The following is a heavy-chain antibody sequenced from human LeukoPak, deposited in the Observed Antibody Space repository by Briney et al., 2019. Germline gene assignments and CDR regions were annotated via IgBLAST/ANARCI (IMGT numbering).Heavy chain of an antibody. CDR3: AVEVRYFDLTTQYYFDY. V-gene: IGHV4-4*07. D-gene: IGHD3-9*01. Sequence: SETLSLTCTVSGGSISSYYWSWIRQPAGNGLEWIGRVYTSGSTNYNPSLKSRVTMSVDTSKNQFSLKLSSVTAADTAVYYCAVEVRYFDLTTQYYFDYWGQGTLVTVSS. CDR1: GGSISSYY. CDR2: VYTSGST. J-gene: IGHJ4*02.